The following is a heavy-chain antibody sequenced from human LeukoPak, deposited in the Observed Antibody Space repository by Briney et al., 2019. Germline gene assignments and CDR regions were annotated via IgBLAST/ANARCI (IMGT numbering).Heavy chain of an antibody. CDR2: IKQDGSEE. J-gene: IGHJ6*03. D-gene: IGHD5-24*01. Sequence: PGGSLRLSCAASGFTFGNYWMSWVRQAPGKGLEWVAKIKQDGSEEYYVDSLKGRFTISRDNAKKSLSLQVNNLRAEDTAVYYCARDKGTITPRGYYYYMDVGGRGTTVTVSS. V-gene: IGHV3-7*01. CDR1: GFTFGNYW. CDR3: ARDKGTITPRGYYYYMDV.